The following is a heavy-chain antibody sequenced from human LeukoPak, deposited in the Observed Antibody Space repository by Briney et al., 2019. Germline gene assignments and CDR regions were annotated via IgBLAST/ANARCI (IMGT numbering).Heavy chain of an antibody. Sequence: ASVKVSCKASGYTFTNYYIHWVRQAPGQGLEWMGLINPGGGNTDYAQNFQGRVTMTRDTSTSTVYMGLSSLRSEDTAVYYCARVKSYYYDTSDKDAFDIWGQGTMVTVSS. J-gene: IGHJ3*02. CDR2: INPGGGNT. D-gene: IGHD3-22*01. CDR1: GYTFTNYY. V-gene: IGHV1-46*01. CDR3: ARVKSYYYDTSDKDAFDI.